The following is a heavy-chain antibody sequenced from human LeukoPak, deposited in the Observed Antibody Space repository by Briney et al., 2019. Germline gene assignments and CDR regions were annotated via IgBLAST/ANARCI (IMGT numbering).Heavy chain of an antibody. J-gene: IGHJ4*02. V-gene: IGHV3-30*02. D-gene: IGHD3-10*01. CDR2: IRYDGSNK. CDR1: GFTFSSYG. Sequence: PGGSLRLSCAASGFTFSSYGMHWVRQAPGRGLEWVAFIRYDGSNKYYADSVKGRFTISRDNSKNTLYLQMNSLRAEDTAVYYCAKDRGWYFDYWGQGTLVTVSS. CDR3: AKDRGWYFDY.